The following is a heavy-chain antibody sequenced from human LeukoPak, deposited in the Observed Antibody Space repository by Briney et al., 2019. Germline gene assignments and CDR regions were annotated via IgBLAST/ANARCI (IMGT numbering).Heavy chain of an antibody. D-gene: IGHD3-22*01. CDR1: GFTFSSYS. V-gene: IGHV3-48*01. Sequence: GGSLRLSCAASGFTFSSYSMNWVRQAPGKELEWVSYISSSSSTIYYADSVKGRFTISRDNAKNSLYLQMNSLRAEDTTVYYCAKEGNQYYDTFDYWGQGTLVTVSS. CDR2: ISSSSSTI. J-gene: IGHJ4*02. CDR3: AKEGNQYYDTFDY.